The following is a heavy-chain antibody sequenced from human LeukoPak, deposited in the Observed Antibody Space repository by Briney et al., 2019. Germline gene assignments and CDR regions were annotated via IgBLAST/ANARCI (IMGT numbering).Heavy chain of an antibody. D-gene: IGHD5-24*01. CDR2: ISAYNGNT. Sequence: ASVKVSCKASGYTFTSYGISWVRQAPGQGLEWMGWISAYNGNTNYAQKLQGRVTMTTDTSTSTAYMELRSLRSDDTAVYYCARDPVATIWLNDAFDIWGQGTMVTVSS. V-gene: IGHV1-18*01. CDR3: ARDPVATIWLNDAFDI. CDR1: GYTFTSYG. J-gene: IGHJ3*02.